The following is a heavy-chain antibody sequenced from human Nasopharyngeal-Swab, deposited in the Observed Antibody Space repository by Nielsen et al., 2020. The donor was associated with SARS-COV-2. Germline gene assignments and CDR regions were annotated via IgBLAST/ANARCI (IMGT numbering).Heavy chain of an antibody. D-gene: IGHD3-9*01. J-gene: IGHJ6*02. V-gene: IGHV3-53*01. Sequence: VRQAPGKGPEWVSVIYSGGSTYYADSVKGRFTISRDNSKNTLYLQMNSLRAEDTAVYYCARDYRLRYFDWSYYYYGMDVWGQGTTVTVSS. CDR2: IYSGGST. CDR3: ARDYRLRYFDWSYYYYGMDV.